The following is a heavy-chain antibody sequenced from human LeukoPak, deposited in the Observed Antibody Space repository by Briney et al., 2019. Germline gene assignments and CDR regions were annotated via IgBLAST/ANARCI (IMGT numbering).Heavy chain of an antibody. J-gene: IGHJ5*02. V-gene: IGHV4-4*07. Sequence: SETLSLTCTVSGGSISSYHWSWIRQPAGKGLEWIGRIYTSGSTNYNPSLKSRVTMSVDTSKNQFSLKLSSVTAADTAVYYCARDAPSSGWYVPGFDPWGQGTLVTVSS. CDR1: GGSISSYH. CDR2: IYTSGST. D-gene: IGHD6-19*01. CDR3: ARDAPSSGWYVPGFDP.